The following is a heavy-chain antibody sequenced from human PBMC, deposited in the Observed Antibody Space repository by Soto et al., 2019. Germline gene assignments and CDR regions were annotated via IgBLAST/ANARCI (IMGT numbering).Heavy chain of an antibody. V-gene: IGHV3-15*01. Sequence: EVQLVESGGGLVKPGGSLRLSCAASGFTFDNAWMSWVRQAPGKGLEWVGRIKSKTDGGTADYAAPVKGRFTISRDDSKNTLFLQMNSLKTEDTAVYYCTTDRGHMYDFDYWAREPWSPSPQ. CDR3: TTDRGHMYDFDY. CDR1: GFTFDNAW. D-gene: IGHD2-8*01. J-gene: IGHJ4*02. CDR2: IKSKTDGGTA.